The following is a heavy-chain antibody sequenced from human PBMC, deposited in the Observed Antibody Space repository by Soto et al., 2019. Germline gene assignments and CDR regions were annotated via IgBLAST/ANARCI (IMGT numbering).Heavy chain of an antibody. Sequence: ASVKVSCKASGYIFSNFGLSWVRQAPGQGLEWMGWISGYNGNTNSAEEFQGRVTMTTDTSTSTAYMEVRSLTSDDTAVYYCARDKGYGFGWSSSSGMDVWGQGTTVTVSS. CDR2: ISGYNGNT. CDR3: ARDKGYGFGWSSSSGMDV. J-gene: IGHJ6*02. CDR1: GYIFSNFG. D-gene: IGHD5-18*01. V-gene: IGHV1-18*01.